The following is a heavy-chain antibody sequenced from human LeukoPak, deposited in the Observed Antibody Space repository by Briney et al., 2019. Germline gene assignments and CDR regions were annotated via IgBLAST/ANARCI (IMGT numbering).Heavy chain of an antibody. V-gene: IGHV1-69*04. CDR3: ARYNPEHYYYGMDV. CDR2: IIPILGIA. J-gene: IGHJ6*02. D-gene: IGHD1-1*01. CDR1: GGTFSSYA. Sequence: AASVKVPCKASGGTFSSYAISWVRQAPGQGLEWMGRIIPILGIANYAQKFQSRVTITADKSTSTAYMELSSLRSEDTAVYYCARYNPEHYYYGMDVWGQGTTVTVSS.